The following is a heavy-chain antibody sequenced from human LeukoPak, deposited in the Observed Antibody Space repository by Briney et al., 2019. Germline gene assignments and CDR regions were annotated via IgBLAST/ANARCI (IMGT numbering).Heavy chain of an antibody. J-gene: IGHJ6*03. CDR2: IYYSGST. Sequence: PSETLSLTCTLSGGSISSHYWSWIRQPPGKGLEWIRYIYYSGSTTYHPSLKSRVTISVETSKNQFSRKLSSVSAADTAVYCCAGVGVGGEPAVPQSRYYYDYYMDVWGKGTTVTVSS. CDR1: GGSISSHY. CDR3: AGVGVGGEPAVPQSRYYYDYYMDV. V-gene: IGHV4-59*11. D-gene: IGHD2-2*01.